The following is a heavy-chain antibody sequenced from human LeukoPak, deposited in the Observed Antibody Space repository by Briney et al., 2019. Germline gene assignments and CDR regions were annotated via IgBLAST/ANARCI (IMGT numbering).Heavy chain of an antibody. J-gene: IGHJ5*02. Sequence: PSETLSLTCTVSGGSISSSSYYWGWIRQPPGKGLEWIGSIYYSGSTYYNPSLKSRVTISVDTSKNQFSLKLSSVTAADTAVYYCARHAEDFWNPSWFDPWGQGTLVTVSS. CDR3: ARHAEDFWNPSWFDP. CDR1: GGSISSSSYY. CDR2: IYYSGST. V-gene: IGHV4-39*01. D-gene: IGHD3-3*01.